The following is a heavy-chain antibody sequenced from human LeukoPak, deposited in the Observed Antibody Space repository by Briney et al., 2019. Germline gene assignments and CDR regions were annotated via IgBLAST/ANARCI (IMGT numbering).Heavy chain of an antibody. CDR1: GGSISTYY. J-gene: IGHJ4*02. CDR2: ISDRDGA. V-gene: IGHV4-59*08. Sequence: SETLSLTCTASGGSISTYYWSWIRQSPGKGLEWIGYISDRDGATYNPSLKSRVTMSVDTSKTHFSLKLNSVTAADTAVYYCARLPSHWGQGTLVTVSS. CDR3: ARLPSH.